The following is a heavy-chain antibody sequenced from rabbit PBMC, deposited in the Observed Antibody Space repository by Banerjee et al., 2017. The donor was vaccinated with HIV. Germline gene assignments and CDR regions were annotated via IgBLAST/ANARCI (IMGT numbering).Heavy chain of an antibody. D-gene: IGHD4-2*01. Sequence: QSLEESGGDLVKPGASLTLTCTASGFDLSRNYYMCWVRQAPGKGLEWIGCIYSGSGRIWYASWAKGRFTISKTSSTTVTLQMTSLTAADTATYFCVRTSANNVAVSHFDLWGPGTLVTVS. V-gene: IGHV1S40*01. J-gene: IGHJ4*01. CDR3: VRTSANNVAVSHFDL. CDR2: IYSGSGRI. CDR1: GFDLSRNYY.